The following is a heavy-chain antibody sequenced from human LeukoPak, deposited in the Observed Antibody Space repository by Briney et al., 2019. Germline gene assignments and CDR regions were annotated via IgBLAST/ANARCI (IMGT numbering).Heavy chain of an antibody. CDR2: MSDDGSEK. CDR3: AREADSGYYRTVDY. D-gene: IGHD2-15*01. CDR1: GFTLSRFA. J-gene: IGHJ4*02. Sequence: PGGSLTLSCTASGFTLSRFAMHWVRQAPGKGLEWLGHMSDDGSEKHYVDSVRGRSTISRDPSKNTLYLEMTSLRTEDTAVYYCAREADSGYYRTVDYWGQGTMVTVS. V-gene: IGHV3-30-3*01.